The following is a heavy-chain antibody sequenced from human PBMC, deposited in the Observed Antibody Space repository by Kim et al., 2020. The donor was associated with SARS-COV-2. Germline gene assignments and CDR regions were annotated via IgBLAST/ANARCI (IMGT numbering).Heavy chain of an antibody. CDR2: ST. J-gene: IGHJ4*02. CDR3: AKEYGSGSLH. Sequence: STYYADSVKGRFTISRDNSKNTLYLQMNSLRAEDTAVYYCAKEYGSGSLHWGQGTLVTVSS. D-gene: IGHD3-10*01. V-gene: IGHV3-23*01.